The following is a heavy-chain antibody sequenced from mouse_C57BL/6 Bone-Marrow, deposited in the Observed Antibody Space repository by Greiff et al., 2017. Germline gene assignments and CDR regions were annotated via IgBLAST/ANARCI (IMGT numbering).Heavy chain of an antibody. J-gene: IGHJ4*01. CDR2: IHPNSGST. CDR3: ANDYGTWAMDY. CDR1: GYTFTSYW. V-gene: IGHV1-64*01. Sequence: VQLQQPGAELVKPGASVTLSCKASGYTFTSYWMHWVKQRPGQGLEWIGMIHPNSGSTNYNEKFKSKATLTVDKSSSTAYMQLSSLTSEDSAVYYCANDYGTWAMDYWGQGTSVTVSS. D-gene: IGHD1-1*01.